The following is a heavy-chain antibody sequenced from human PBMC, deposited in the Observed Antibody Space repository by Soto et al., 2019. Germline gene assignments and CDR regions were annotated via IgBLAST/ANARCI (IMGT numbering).Heavy chain of an antibody. CDR1: GGSFSGYY. V-gene: IGHV4-34*01. Sequence: PSETLSLTCAVYGGSFSGYYWSWIRQPPGKGLEWIGEINHSGSTNYNPSLKSRVTISVDTSKNQFSLKLSSVTAADTAVYYCARGNDSSGYYSPFDYWGQGTLVT. CDR2: INHSGST. CDR3: ARGNDSSGYYSPFDY. D-gene: IGHD3-22*01. J-gene: IGHJ4*02.